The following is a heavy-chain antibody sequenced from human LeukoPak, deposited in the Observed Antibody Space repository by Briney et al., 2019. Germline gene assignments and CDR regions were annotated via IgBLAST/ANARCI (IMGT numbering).Heavy chain of an antibody. D-gene: IGHD3-3*01. CDR1: GGSISSYY. CDR2: IYTSGST. CDR3: ARGTYTIFGVDIPPDV. V-gene: IGHV4-4*07. Sequence: SETLSLTCTVSGGSISSYYWSWIRQPAGKGLEWIGRIYTSGSTNYNPSLKSRVTMSVDTSKNQFSLKLSSVTAADTAVYYCARGTYTIFGVDIPPDVWGQGTTVTVSS. J-gene: IGHJ6*02.